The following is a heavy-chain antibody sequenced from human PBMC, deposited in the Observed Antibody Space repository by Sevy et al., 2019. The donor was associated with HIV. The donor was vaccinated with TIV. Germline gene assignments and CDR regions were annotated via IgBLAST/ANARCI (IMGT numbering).Heavy chain of an antibody. CDR2: ISGSAYST. J-gene: IGHJ4*02. CDR1: GFTFNTYA. CDR3: AKESPGYNYDSSGSLDY. Sequence: GGYLRLSCAASGFTFNTYAMSWVRQAPGKGLEWVSGISGSAYSTYYADSVKGRFTISRDNSKNTLSLQMNSLRAEDTAVYYCAKESPGYNYDSSGSLDYWGQGTLVTVSS. V-gene: IGHV3-23*01. D-gene: IGHD3-22*01.